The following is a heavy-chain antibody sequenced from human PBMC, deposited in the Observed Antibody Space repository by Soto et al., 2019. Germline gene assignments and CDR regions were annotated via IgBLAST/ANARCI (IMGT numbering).Heavy chain of an antibody. CDR2: IKQDGSEK. J-gene: IGHJ4*02. D-gene: IGHD6-19*01. V-gene: IGHV3-7*03. Sequence: EVQLVESGGGLVQPGGSLRLSCAASGFTFSSYRMSWVRQAPGKGLEWVANIKQDGSEKYYVDSVKGRFTISRDNAKNSLYLQMNSLRAEDTAVYYCARDIGGWYVPFDYWGQGTLVTVSS. CDR3: ARDIGGWYVPFDY. CDR1: GFTFSSYR.